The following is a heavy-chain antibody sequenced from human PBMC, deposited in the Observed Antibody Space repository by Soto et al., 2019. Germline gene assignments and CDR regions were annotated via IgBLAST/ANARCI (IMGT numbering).Heavy chain of an antibody. CDR1: GFTFSDYG. CDR3: AKDRSRYYDSSGYNH. CDR2: ISYDGSNK. D-gene: IGHD3-22*01. Sequence: SLRLSCAASGFTFSDYGMHWVRQAPGKGLEWVAVISYDGSNKYYADSVKDRFTISRDNSENTFYLQMNSLRAEDTAVYYCAKDRSRYYDSSGYNHWGQGTLVTVYS. V-gene: IGHV3-30*18. J-gene: IGHJ5*02.